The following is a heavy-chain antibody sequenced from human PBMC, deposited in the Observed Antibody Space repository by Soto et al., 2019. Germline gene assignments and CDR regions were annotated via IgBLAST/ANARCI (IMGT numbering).Heavy chain of an antibody. CDR3: ARDSVAAAGTPPYYYYYGMDV. CDR2: INPNSGGT. Sequence: ASVEVSCKXSGYTFTGYYMHWVRQAPGQGLEWMGWINPNSGGTNYAQKFQGRVTMTRDTSISTAYMELSRLRSDDTAVYYCARDSVAAAGTPPYYYYYGMDVWGQGTTVTV. J-gene: IGHJ6*02. D-gene: IGHD6-13*01. V-gene: IGHV1-2*02. CDR1: GYTFTGYY.